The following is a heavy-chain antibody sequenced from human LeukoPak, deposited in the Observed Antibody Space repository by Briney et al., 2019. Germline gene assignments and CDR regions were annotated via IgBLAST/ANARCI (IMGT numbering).Heavy chain of an antibody. V-gene: IGHV4-59*01. J-gene: IGHJ5*02. CDR2: IYYSGST. Sequence: SETLSLTCTVSGGSISSYYWSWIRQPPGKGLEWIGYIYYSGSTNYNPSLKSRVTISVDTSKNQFSLKLSSVTAADTAVYYSARGEIVVVPAASYSWFDPWGQGTLVTVSS. D-gene: IGHD2-2*01. CDR3: ARGEIVVVPAASYSWFDP. CDR1: GGSISSYY.